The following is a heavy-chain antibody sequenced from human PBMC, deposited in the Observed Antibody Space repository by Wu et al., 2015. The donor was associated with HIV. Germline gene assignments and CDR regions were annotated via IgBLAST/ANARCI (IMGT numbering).Heavy chain of an antibody. CDR2: IIPIFGTA. CDR3: ARDRGSRLWFGELLPPVYFDY. CDR1: GGTFSSYA. J-gene: IGHJ4*02. Sequence: QVQLVQSGAEVKKPGSSVKVSCKASGGTFSSYAISWVRQAPGQGLEWMGGIIPIFGTANYAQKFQGRVTITTDESTSTAYMELSSLRSEDTAVYYCARDRGSRLWFGELLPPVYFDYWGQGTLVTVSS. D-gene: IGHD3-10*01. V-gene: IGHV1-69*05.